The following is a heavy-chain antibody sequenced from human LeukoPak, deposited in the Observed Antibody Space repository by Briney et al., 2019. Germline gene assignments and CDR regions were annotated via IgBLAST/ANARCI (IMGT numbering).Heavy chain of an antibody. V-gene: IGHV3-74*01. Sequence: GGSLRLSCPCSGCTFSGYWMHWVRQVPGKGLMGVSRINPDGRGTTYADSVKGGFTIPRDNAKNKPYLQVNSLTDEDQAGGYFSRSGYPNGYDYWGQGTLVTVSS. J-gene: IGHJ4*02. CDR3: SRSGYPNGYDY. CDR2: INPDGRGT. D-gene: IGHD5-24*01. CDR1: GCTFSGYW.